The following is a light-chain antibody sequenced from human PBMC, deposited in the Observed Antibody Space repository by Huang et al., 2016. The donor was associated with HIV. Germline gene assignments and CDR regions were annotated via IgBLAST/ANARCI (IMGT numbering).Light chain of an antibody. Sequence: ELVLTQSPATLSLSPGERATLSCRASQSVNSHLAWYQHKLGQAPRLLIYAASNRATVIPASFTGSGSGTDFTLTISSVQPEDSAVYYCQHRFDWPPYTFGQGSKLEIK. CDR1: QSVNSH. CDR2: AAS. V-gene: IGKV3-11*01. CDR3: QHRFDWPPYT. J-gene: IGKJ2*01.